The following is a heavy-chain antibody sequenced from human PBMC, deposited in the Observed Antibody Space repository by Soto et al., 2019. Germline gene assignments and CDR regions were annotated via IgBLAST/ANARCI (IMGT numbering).Heavy chain of an antibody. J-gene: IGHJ4*02. CDR3: ARGGQDFWSGPFDC. Sequence: SETLSLTCAVSGYSISSGYYWGWIRQPPGKGLEWIGSIYHSGSTYYNPSLKSRVTVSADTSRNQFSLKLNSVTAADTAVYYCARGGQDFWSGPFDCWGQGALVTVSS. D-gene: IGHD3-3*01. CDR2: IYHSGST. V-gene: IGHV4-38-2*01. CDR1: GYSISSGYY.